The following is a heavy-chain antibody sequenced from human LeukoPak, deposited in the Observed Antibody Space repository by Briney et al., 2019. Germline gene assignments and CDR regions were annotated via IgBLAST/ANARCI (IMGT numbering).Heavy chain of an antibody. D-gene: IGHD1-14*01. CDR2: INYSGNT. CDR3: ARPSGRNWNAFDI. J-gene: IGHJ3*02. V-gene: IGHV4-39*01. CDR1: GDSISSSPYF. Sequence: SETLSLTCTVSGDSISSSPYFCGWLRQPPGKGLEWIGSINYSGNTYFNPSLQSRVAISVDTSKNQFSLKLSSLTAADTAVYSCARPSGRNWNAFDIWGQGTMVTVSS.